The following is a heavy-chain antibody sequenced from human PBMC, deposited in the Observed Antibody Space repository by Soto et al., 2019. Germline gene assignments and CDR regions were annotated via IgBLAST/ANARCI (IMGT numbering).Heavy chain of an antibody. Sequence: QLQLQESGPGLVKPSETLSLTCTVSGGSISSSSYYWGWIRQPPGKGLEWIGSFYYSGSTYYNPSPKSRVTISVDTSKNQFSLKLSSVTAAGTAVYYCARLYGGSLFDYWGQGTLVTVSS. D-gene: IGHD2-15*01. CDR3: ARLYGGSLFDY. V-gene: IGHV4-39*01. CDR2: FYYSGST. CDR1: GGSISSSSYY. J-gene: IGHJ4*02.